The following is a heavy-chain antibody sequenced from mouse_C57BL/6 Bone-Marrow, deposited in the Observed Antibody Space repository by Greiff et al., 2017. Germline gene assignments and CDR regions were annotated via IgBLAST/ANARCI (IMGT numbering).Heavy chain of an antibody. Sequence: EVKLMESGPVLVKPGASVKMSCKASGYTFTDYYMNWVKQSHGKSLEWIGVINPYNGGTSYNQKFKCKATLTVDKSSNTAYMKLNSLTSEDSAVYYCARSYVVDYWGQGTTLTVSS. CDR3: ARSYVVDY. CDR2: INPYNGGT. CDR1: GYTFTDYY. V-gene: IGHV1-19*01. J-gene: IGHJ2*01. D-gene: IGHD1-1*01.